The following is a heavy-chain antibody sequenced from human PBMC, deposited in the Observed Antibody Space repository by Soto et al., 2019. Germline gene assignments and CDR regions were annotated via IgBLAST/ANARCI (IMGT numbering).Heavy chain of an antibody. CDR1: GFTFSSYA. Sequence: PGGSLRLSCAASGFTFSSYAMNWVRQAPGKGLERVALISHDGINKYYADSVRGRFTISRDSSTSTLYLQMNSLRAADTAVYYCGRCTSTSCHLGSDYWGQGTLVTVSS. J-gene: IGHJ4*02. V-gene: IGHV3-30-3*01. D-gene: IGHD2-2*01. CDR3: GRCTSTSCHLGSDY. CDR2: ISHDGINK.